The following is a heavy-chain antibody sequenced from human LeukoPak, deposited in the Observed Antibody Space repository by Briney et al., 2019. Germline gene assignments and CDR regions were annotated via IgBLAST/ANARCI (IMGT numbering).Heavy chain of an antibody. D-gene: IGHD6-6*01. CDR3: ARVQVAARIDY. J-gene: IGHJ4*02. CDR1: RYTFTGYY. V-gene: IGHV1-2*02. CDR2: INPNTGGT. Sequence: AASVKVSCKASRYTFTGYYMHWVRQAPAQGLEWMGWINPNTGGTNYAQKFQGRVTMTRDTSISTAYMELSRLRSDDTAVYFCARVQVAARIDYWGQGTLVTVST.